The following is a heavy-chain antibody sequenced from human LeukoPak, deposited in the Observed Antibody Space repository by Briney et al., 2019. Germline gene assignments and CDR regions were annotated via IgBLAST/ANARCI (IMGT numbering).Heavy chain of an antibody. Sequence: SVKVSCKASGGTFSSYAISWVRQAPGQGLEWMGGIIPIFGTANYAQKFQGRVTITADESTSTAYMELSSLRSEDTAVYYCARKGGGGYYAFWSGWPYFDYWGQGTLVTVSS. CDR1: GGTFSSYA. V-gene: IGHV1-69*13. CDR3: ARKGGGGYYAFWSGWPYFDY. CDR2: IIPIFGTA. D-gene: IGHD3-3*01. J-gene: IGHJ4*02.